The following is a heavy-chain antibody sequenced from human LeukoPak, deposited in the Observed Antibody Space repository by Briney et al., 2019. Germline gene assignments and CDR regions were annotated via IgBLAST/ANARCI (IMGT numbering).Heavy chain of an antibody. CDR2: ISSSTTYI. D-gene: IGHD3-3*01. CDR1: GFTFSSYG. Sequence: PGGSLRLSCAASGFTFSSYGMHWVRQAPGKGLEWVSSISSSTTYIYYADSVQGRFTISRDNAKNSLYLQMNSLRVEDTAVYYCARGRGFGVASAFDIWGQGTMVTVSS. CDR3: ARGRGFGVASAFDI. V-gene: IGHV3-21*01. J-gene: IGHJ3*02.